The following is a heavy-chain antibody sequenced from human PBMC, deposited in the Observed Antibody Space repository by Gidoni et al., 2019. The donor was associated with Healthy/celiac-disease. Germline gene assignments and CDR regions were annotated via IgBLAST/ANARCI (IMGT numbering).Heavy chain of an antibody. V-gene: IGHV3-23*01. J-gene: IGHJ4*02. D-gene: IGHD3-22*01. CDR2: ISGSGGST. CDR3: ARTYYYDSSGYYPAPDFDY. Sequence: EVQLLESGGGLVQPGGSLRLPCSASGFTFSSYAMSWVRQAPGKGLEWVSAISGSGGSTYYADSVKGRFTISRDNSKNTLYLQMNSLRAEDTAVYYCARTYYYDSSGYYPAPDFDYWGQGTLVTVSS. CDR1: GFTFSSYA.